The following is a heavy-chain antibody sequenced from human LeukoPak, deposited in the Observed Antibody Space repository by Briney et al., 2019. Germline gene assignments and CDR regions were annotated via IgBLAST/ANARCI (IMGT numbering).Heavy chain of an antibody. D-gene: IGHD2-2*01. Sequence: SQTLSLTCTVSGGSISSGSYYWSWIRQPAGKGLEWIGRIYTSGSTNYNPSLKSRVTISVDTSKNQLSLKLSSVTAADPAVYYCAREGRYCSSTSCYGEFDYWGQGTLVTVSS. V-gene: IGHV4-61*02. CDR1: GGSISSGSYY. J-gene: IGHJ4*02. CDR2: IYTSGST. CDR3: AREGRYCSSTSCYGEFDY.